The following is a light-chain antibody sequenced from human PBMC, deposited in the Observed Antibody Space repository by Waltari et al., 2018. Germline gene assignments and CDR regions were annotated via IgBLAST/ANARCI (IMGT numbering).Light chain of an antibody. CDR3: QQYSHRPKT. CDR2: HAS. Sequence: EIVMTQSPATVSVSPGETVTLSCRASDSVGSNVAWSQQKPGQAPRLLMFHASSRTPSVSVNFSGSGSGTDFTLTITSLQSEDYGVYYCQQYSHRPKTFGPGTRVESK. V-gene: IGKV3-15*01. J-gene: IGKJ1*01. CDR1: DSVGSN.